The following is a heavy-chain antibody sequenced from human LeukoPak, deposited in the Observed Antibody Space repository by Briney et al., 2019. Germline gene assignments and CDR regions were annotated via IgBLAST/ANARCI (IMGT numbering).Heavy chain of an antibody. CDR2: INHSGST. V-gene: IGHV4-38-2*02. D-gene: IGHD5-12*01. CDR1: GYSISSDYY. Sequence: SETLSLTCTVSGYSISSDYYWGWIRQPPGKGLEWIGEINHSGSTNYNPSLKSRVTISVDTSKNHFSLRLSSVTAADTAVYYCARTTEGGYSGYFYYYYMDVWGKGTTVTISS. J-gene: IGHJ6*03. CDR3: ARTTEGGYSGYFYYYYMDV.